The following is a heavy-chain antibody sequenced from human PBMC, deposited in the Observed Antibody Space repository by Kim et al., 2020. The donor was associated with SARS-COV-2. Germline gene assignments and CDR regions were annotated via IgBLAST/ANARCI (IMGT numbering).Heavy chain of an antibody. CDR2: IYSSGST. CDR1: GGSISSDIYY. J-gene: IGHJ4*02. CDR3: ARHHPVGTGTTSLPPPFEY. V-gene: IGHV4-39*01. D-gene: IGHD1-7*01. Sequence: SETLSLTFTVSGGSISSDIYYWGWIRQPPGKGLEWIGTIYSSGSTYYNPSLKSRVTISVDTSKNQFSLKLSSVTAADTAVYYCARHHPVGTGTTSLPPPFEYWGQGTLVTVSS.